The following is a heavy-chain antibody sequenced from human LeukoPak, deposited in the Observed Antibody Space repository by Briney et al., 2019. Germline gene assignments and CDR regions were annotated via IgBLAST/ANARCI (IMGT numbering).Heavy chain of an antibody. CDR3: ASCSSDYGWFAP. Sequence: PPETLSPTCTVSGGSISSYYWSWIRQPHGKGLEWIRYIYASGSTNYNPSRKSRVTTSVATYTIQCSLKLSSVTAADTAVYYCASCSSDYGWFAPWGQGTLATVSS. CDR2: IYASGST. CDR1: GGSISSYY. D-gene: IGHD4/OR15-4a*01. V-gene: IGHV4-59*12. J-gene: IGHJ5*02.